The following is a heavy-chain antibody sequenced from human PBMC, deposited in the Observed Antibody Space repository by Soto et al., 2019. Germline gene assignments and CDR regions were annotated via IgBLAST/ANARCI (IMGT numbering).Heavy chain of an antibody. Sequence: QVQLQESGPGLVKPSQTLSLTCTVSGGSISSGGYYWSWIRQHPGKGLEWIGYIYYSGSTYYNPSIKSLVTISVDTSKNQFSLKLSSVTAADTAVYYCARGAVYYYDSSGLDYWGQGTLVTVSS. J-gene: IGHJ4*02. V-gene: IGHV4-31*01. D-gene: IGHD3-22*01. CDR1: GGSISSGGYY. CDR3: ARGAVYYYDSSGLDY. CDR2: IYYSGST.